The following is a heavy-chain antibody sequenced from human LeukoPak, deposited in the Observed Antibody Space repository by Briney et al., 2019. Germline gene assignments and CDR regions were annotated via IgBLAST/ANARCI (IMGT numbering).Heavy chain of an antibody. V-gene: IGHV3-23*01. D-gene: IGHD1-26*01. CDR3: AKLMSGSFRGAFHI. Sequence: RTGGSLRLSCAASGFTFSSYAMSWVRQAPGKGLAWVSAISGSGGSTYYADSVKGRFTISRDNSKNTLYLQMNSLRAEDTAVYYCAKLMSGSFRGAFHIWGQGTMVTVSS. CDR1: GFTFSSYA. CDR2: ISGSGGST. J-gene: IGHJ3*02.